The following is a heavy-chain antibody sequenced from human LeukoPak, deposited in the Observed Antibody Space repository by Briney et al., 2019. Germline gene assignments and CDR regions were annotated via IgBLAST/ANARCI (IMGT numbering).Heavy chain of an antibody. CDR2: INPNSGGT. J-gene: IGHJ4*02. D-gene: IGHD3-22*01. V-gene: IGHV1-2*06. Sequence: ASVKVSCKASGYTFTGYYMYWVRQAPGQGLEWMGRINPNSGGTNYAQKFQGRVTMTRDTSISTAYMELSRLRSDDTAVYYCARDPETYYYDSSGYYPFDYWGQGTLVTVSS. CDR3: ARDPETYYYDSSGYYPFDY. CDR1: GYTFTGYY.